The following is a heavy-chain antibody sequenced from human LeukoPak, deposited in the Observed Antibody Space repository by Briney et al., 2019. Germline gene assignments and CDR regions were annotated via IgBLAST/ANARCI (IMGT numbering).Heavy chain of an antibody. V-gene: IGHV1-69*04. Sequence: SVKVSCKASGGTFTSYAISWVRQAPGQGIEWMGRIIPILGISNYAQEFQGRVTITADKSTSTAYMELSSLRSEDAAVYYCAITYYDIQAYFDYWGQGTLVTVSS. J-gene: IGHJ4*02. CDR1: GGTFTSYA. CDR3: AITYYDIQAYFDY. CDR2: IIPILGIS. D-gene: IGHD3-9*01.